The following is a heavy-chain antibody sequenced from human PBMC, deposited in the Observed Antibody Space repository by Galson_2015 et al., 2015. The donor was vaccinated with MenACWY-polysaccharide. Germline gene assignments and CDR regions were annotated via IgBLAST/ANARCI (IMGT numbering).Heavy chain of an antibody. D-gene: IGHD6-19*01. V-gene: IGHV3-15*01. J-gene: IGHJ4*02. CDR1: GFTFSNAW. Sequence: SLRLFCAASGFTFSNAWMSWVRQAPGKGLEWVGRIKSKTDGGTTDYAAPVKGRFTISRDDSKNTLYLQMNSLKTEDTAVYYCTTAGIAVAGLTDYWGQGTLVTVSS. CDR2: IKSKTDGGTT. CDR3: TTAGIAVAGLTDY.